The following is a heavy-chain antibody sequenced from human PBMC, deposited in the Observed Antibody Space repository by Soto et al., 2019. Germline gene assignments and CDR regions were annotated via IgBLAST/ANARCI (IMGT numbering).Heavy chain of an antibody. V-gene: IGHV3-21*01. Sequence: GGSLRLSCAASGFTFSTYSMNWVRQAPGKGLEWVSSISSSSSYIYYADSVKGRFTISRDNSKNTLYLQMNSLRAEDTAVYYCAKEGFFYDSSGYPSNWGQGTLVTVSS. CDR2: ISSSSSYI. J-gene: IGHJ4*02. D-gene: IGHD3-22*01. CDR3: AKEGFFYDSSGYPSN. CDR1: GFTFSTYS.